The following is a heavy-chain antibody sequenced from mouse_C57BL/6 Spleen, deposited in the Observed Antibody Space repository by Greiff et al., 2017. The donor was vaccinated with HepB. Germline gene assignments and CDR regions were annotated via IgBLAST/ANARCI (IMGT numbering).Heavy chain of an antibody. CDR2: IDPETGGT. Sequence: VQLQQSGAELVRPGASVTLSCKASGYTFTDYEMHWVKQTPVHGLEWIGAIDPETGGTAYNQKFKGKAILTADKSSSTAYMELRSLTSEDSAVYYCTRRGDYRNYGYFDYWGQGTTLTVSS. CDR1: GYTFTDYE. V-gene: IGHV1-15*01. CDR3: TRRGDYRNYGYFDY. D-gene: IGHD2-5*01. J-gene: IGHJ2*01.